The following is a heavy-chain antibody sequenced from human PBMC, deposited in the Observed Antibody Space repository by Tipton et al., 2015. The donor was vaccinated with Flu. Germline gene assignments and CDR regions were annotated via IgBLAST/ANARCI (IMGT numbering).Heavy chain of an antibody. Sequence: TLSLTCTVSGGPISSYYWSWIRQPPGKGLEWIGYIYYSGSTNYNPSLKSRVTISVDTSKNQFSLKLSSVTAADTAVYYCARVSGYYDSSGTRNDAFDIWGQGTMVTVSS. V-gene: IGHV4-59*01. J-gene: IGHJ3*02. CDR3: ARVSGYYDSSGTRNDAFDI. CDR1: GGPISSYY. CDR2: IYYSGST. D-gene: IGHD3-22*01.